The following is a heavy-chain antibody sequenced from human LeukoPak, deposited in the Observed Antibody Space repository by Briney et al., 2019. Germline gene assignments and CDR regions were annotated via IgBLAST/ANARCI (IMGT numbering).Heavy chain of an antibody. Sequence: GAXVKVSCKASGGTFSSYAISWVRQAPGQGLEWMGGIIPIFGTANYAQKFQGRVTITTDESTSTAYTELSSLRSEDTAVYYCARSSGYYYLNWFDPWGQGTLVTVSS. V-gene: IGHV1-69*05. CDR3: ARSSGYYYLNWFDP. J-gene: IGHJ5*02. CDR1: GGTFSSYA. CDR2: IIPIFGTA. D-gene: IGHD3-22*01.